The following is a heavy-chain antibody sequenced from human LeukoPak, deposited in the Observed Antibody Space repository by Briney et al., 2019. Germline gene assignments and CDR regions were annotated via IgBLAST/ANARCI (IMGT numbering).Heavy chain of an antibody. Sequence: ASVKVSCKASGGTFSSYAISWVRQAPGQGLEWMGRIIPILGIANYAQKFQGRVTITADKSTSTAYMELSSLRSEDTAVYYCAREIVVTASNWFDPWGQGTLVTVSS. CDR1: GGTFSSYA. D-gene: IGHD2-21*02. V-gene: IGHV1-69*04. CDR2: IIPILGIA. J-gene: IGHJ5*02. CDR3: AREIVVTASNWFDP.